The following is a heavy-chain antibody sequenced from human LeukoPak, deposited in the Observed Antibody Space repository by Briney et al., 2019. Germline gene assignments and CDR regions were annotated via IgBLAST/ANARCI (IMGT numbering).Heavy chain of an antibody. Sequence: GGSLRLSCAASGFTFSSYWMHWVRQAPRKGLVWVSRINSDGSSTSYADSVKGRFTISRDNAKNTLYLQMNSLRAEDTAVYYCARGYYDSSMRVTYWGQGTLVTVSS. CDR2: INSDGSST. CDR3: ARGYYDSSMRVTY. V-gene: IGHV3-74*01. J-gene: IGHJ4*02. D-gene: IGHD3-22*01. CDR1: GFTFSSYW.